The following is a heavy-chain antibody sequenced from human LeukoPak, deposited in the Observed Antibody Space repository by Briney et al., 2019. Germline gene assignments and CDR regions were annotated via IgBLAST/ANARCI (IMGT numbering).Heavy chain of an antibody. V-gene: IGHV4-38-2*02. CDR3: ARETGSGSCYKRLDY. CDR1: GYSISSGYY. CDR2: IYHSGST. J-gene: IGHJ4*02. D-gene: IGHD3-10*01. Sequence: SETLSLTCTVSGYSISSGYYWGWIRQPPGKGLEWIGSIYHSGSTFYNPSLKNRVTVSVDTSKNQFSLNLASVTAADTAVFYCARETGSGSCYKRLDYWGQGTLVTVSS.